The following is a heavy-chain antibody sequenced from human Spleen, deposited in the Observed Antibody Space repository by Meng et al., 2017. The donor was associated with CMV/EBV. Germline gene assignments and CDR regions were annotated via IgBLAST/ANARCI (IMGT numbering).Heavy chain of an antibody. CDR2: ISGSGGNT. J-gene: IGHJ4*02. D-gene: IGHD3-10*01. Sequence: GGSLRLSCATSGFTFSSHAMSWVRQAPGKGLEWVSAISGSGGNTYYADSVKGRFTISRDNFNTMLYLEMNSLRAEDTALYYCAKDPGGGGGGDYWGQGTLVTVSS. V-gene: IGHV3-23*01. CDR1: GFTFSSHA. CDR3: AKDPGGGGGGDY.